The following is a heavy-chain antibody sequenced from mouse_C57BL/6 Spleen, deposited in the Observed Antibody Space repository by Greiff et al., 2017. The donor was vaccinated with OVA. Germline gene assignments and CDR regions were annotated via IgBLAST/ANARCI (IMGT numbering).Heavy chain of an antibody. CDR3: AGGYRDLVCYAMHC. D-gene: IGHD1-2*01. CDR1: GYAFSSSW. Sequence: QVQRQQSGPELVKPGASVKISCKASGYAFSSSWMLWVKQRPGKGLEWIGRIYPGDGDTNYNGKFKGKATLTVDKSSSTAYMQLSSLTSEDSAVYFCAGGYRDLVCYAMHCCGHVISVTVSP. CDR2: IYPGDGDT. V-gene: IGHV1-82*01. J-gene: IGHJ4*01.